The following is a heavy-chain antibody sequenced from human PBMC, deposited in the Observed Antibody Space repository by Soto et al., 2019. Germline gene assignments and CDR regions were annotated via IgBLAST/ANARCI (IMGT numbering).Heavy chain of an antibody. J-gene: IGHJ4*02. CDR1: GFTRTYNY. CDR3: ARDAGMDCNHYGPQFED. D-gene: IGHD2-21*02. V-gene: IGHV3-53*01. CDR2: IYSGGST. Sequence: PGGSLRLSCAASGFTRTYNYMNWFGQGPGKGLEWVSLIYSGGSTYYADSVNGRFTISRDNSKNTLYLQMNSLRVEDTAVYYCARDAGMDCNHYGPQFEDCGQGTRVTV.